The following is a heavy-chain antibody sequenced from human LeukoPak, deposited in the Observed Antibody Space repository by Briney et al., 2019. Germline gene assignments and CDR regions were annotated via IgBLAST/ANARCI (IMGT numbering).Heavy chain of an antibody. V-gene: IGHV3-33*06. CDR3: AKDRAGNYVAYYYYYYYMDV. CDR2: IWYDGSNK. Sequence: GGSLRLSCAASGFTFSSYGMHWVRQAPGKGLEWVAVIWYDGSNKYYADSVKGRFTISRDNSKNTLYLQMNSLRAEDTAVYYCAKDRAGNYVAYYYYYYYMDVWGKGTTVTVSS. D-gene: IGHD1-7*01. J-gene: IGHJ6*03. CDR1: GFTFSSYG.